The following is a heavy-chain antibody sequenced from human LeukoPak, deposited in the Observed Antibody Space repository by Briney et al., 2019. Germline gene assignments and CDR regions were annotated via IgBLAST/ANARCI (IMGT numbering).Heavy chain of an antibody. D-gene: IGHD3-22*01. Sequence: SVKVSCKASGGTFSSYAISWVRQAPGQGLEWMGGIIPIFGTANYAQKFQGRVTITADKSTSTAYMELSSLRSEDTAVYYCARPNYYDSSGYHEPFDYWGQGTLVTVSS. V-gene: IGHV1-69*06. J-gene: IGHJ4*02. CDR1: GGTFSSYA. CDR2: IIPIFGTA. CDR3: ARPNYYDSSGYHEPFDY.